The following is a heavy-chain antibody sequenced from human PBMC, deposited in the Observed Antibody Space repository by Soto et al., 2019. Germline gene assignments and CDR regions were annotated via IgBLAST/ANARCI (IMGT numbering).Heavy chain of an antibody. D-gene: IGHD3-22*01. CDR1: GFLLSTSGVG. CDR3: AHSHFPPSGYYYVGVYFDY. V-gene: IGHV2-5*01. J-gene: IGHJ4*02. CDR2: IYWNDDK. Sequence: SGPTLVNPTQTLTLTCTFSGFLLSTSGVGVGWIRQPPGKALEWLALIYWNDDKRYSPSLKSRLTITKDTSKNQVVLTMTNMDPVDTATYYCAHSHFPPSGYYYVGVYFDYWGQGTLVTVSS.